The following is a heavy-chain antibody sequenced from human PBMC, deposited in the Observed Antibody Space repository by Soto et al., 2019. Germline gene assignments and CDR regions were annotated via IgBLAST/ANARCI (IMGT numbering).Heavy chain of an antibody. CDR3: ARDRGYCSSTSCYGSGMDV. Sequence: GGSLRLSCAASGFTFSSYDMHWVRQATGKGLEWVSAIGTAGDTYYPGSVKGRFTISRENAKNSLYLQMNSLRAEDTAVYYCARDRGYCSSTSCYGSGMDVWGQGPRSPSP. V-gene: IGHV3-13*01. CDR1: GFTFSSYD. D-gene: IGHD2-2*01. J-gene: IGHJ6*02. CDR2: IGTAGDT.